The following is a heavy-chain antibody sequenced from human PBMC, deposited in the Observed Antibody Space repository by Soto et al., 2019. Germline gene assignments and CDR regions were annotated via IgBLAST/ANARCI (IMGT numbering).Heavy chain of an antibody. J-gene: IGHJ6*03. Sequence: PGESLKISCKGSGYSFTSYWIGWVRQMPGKGLEWMGIIYPGDSDTRYSPSFQGQVTISADKSISTAYLQWSSLKASDTAMYYCARHSYYYGSVSYADYYYYFMDVCGKGTTVTVSS. CDR2: IYPGDSDT. CDR1: GYSFTSYW. V-gene: IGHV5-51*01. D-gene: IGHD3-10*01. CDR3: ARHSYYYGSVSYADYYYYFMDV.